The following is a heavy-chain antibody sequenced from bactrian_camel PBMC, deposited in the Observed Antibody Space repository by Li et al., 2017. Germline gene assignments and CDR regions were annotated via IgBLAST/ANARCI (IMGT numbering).Heavy chain of an antibody. CDR3: AATRGGGCWYRPMRTSEYDY. CDR1: GFTFRHYD. D-gene: IGHD1*01. V-gene: IGHV3S40*01. Sequence: VQLVESGGGSVQAGESLRLSCAASGFTFRHYDMSWVRQAPGKGLEWVSAINSGGGSTYYADSVKGRFTISQDNAKNTLYLQMNSVKPEDTAMYYCAATRGGGCWYRPMRTSEYDYWGQGTQVTVS. J-gene: IGHJ4*01. CDR2: INSGGGST.